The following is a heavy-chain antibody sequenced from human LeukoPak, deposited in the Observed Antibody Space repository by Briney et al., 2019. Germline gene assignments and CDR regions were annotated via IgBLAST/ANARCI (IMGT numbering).Heavy chain of an antibody. CDR1: GFTFSSYA. D-gene: IGHD3-10*01. CDR2: ISYDGSNK. CDR3: AREPPYYYGSGYYGMDV. V-gene: IGHV3-30-3*01. J-gene: IGHJ6*02. Sequence: GGSLRLSCAASGFTFSSYAMHWVRQAPGKGLEWVAVISYDGSNKYYADSVKGRFTISRDNSKNTLYLQMNSLRAEDTAVYYCAREPPYYYGSGYYGMDVWGQGATVTVSS.